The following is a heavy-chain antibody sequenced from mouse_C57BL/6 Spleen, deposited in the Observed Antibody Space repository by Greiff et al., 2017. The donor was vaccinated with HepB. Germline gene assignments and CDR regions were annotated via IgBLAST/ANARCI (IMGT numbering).Heavy chain of an antibody. J-gene: IGHJ2*01. CDR3: GPHYYYGRSSTDC. CDR2: IDPANGNT. D-gene: IGHD1-1*01. CDR1: GFNIKNTY. V-gene: IGHV14-3*01. Sequence: EVQVVESVAELVRPGASVKFSCTASGFNIKNTYMHWVKQRPEQGLEWIGRIDPANGNTKYAPKFPGKATITADTSANTAYLQLSSRTSEDTAVYYCGPHYYYGRSSTDCWGQGTTLTVSS.